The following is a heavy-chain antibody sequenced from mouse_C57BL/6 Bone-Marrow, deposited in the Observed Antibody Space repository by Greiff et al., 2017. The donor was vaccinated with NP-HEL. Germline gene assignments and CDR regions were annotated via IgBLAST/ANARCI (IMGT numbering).Heavy chain of an antibody. D-gene: IGHD2-5*01. CDR3: TRTMTYYSNQY. Sequence: VQLQQSGAELVRPGASVTLSCKASGYTFTDYEMHWVKQTPVHGLEWIGAIDPETGGTAYNQKFKGKAILTADKSSSTAYMELRSLTSEDSAVYYCTRTMTYYSNQYWGQGTSVTVSS. CDR1: GYTFTDYE. CDR2: IDPETGGT. V-gene: IGHV1-15*01. J-gene: IGHJ4*01.